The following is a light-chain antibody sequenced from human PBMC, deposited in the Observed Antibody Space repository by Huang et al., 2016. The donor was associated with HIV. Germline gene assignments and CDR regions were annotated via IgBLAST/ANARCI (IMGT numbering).Light chain of an antibody. Sequence: IVLTQSPDTLSLSPGERATLSCRASQTVSKYLSWYQHKPGQSPRLLIYDASKRAAGIPARFSGSGSGTDFTFSISSLEPEDFAVYYCQQRDNWPPMYTFGQGTRLEIK. V-gene: IGKV3-11*01. CDR1: QTVSKY. CDR3: QQRDNWPPMYT. J-gene: IGKJ2*01. CDR2: DAS.